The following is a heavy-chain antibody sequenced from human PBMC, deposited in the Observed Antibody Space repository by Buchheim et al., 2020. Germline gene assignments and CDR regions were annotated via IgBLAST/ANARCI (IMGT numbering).Heavy chain of an antibody. CDR2: IISSGGKV. CDR3: ARDHSAVLTGYLDY. V-gene: IGHV3-48*02. D-gene: IGHD3-9*01. CDR1: GFEFDSYG. Sequence: EVQLAESGGGLVQPGGSLRLSCTASGFEFDSYGINWVRQAPGQGLEWISHIISSGGKVYYADSVKGRFTISRGNAKNSVSLQMNSLRDEDTAIYYCARDHSAVLTGYLDYWGQGIL. J-gene: IGHJ4*02.